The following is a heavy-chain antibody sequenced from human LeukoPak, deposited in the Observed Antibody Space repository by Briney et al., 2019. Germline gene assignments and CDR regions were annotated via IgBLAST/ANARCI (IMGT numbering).Heavy chain of an antibody. J-gene: IGHJ4*02. V-gene: IGHV3-33*01. D-gene: IGHD1-20*01. CDR2: IRYDGSNK. CDR3: ARDPLTGRGY. CDR1: GFTFSSYG. Sequence: GRSLRLSCAASGFTFSSYGMHWVRQAPGKGLEWVAFIRYDGSNKYYADSVKGRFTISRDNAKNSLYLQMNSLRAEDTAVYYCARDPLTGRGYWGQGTLVTVSS.